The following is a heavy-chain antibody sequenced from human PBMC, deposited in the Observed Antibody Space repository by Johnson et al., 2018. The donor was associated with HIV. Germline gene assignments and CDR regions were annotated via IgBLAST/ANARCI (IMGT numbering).Heavy chain of an antibody. CDR2: ISSNGGST. V-gene: IGHV3-64*01. Sequence: VLLVESGGGLVQPGGSLRLSCAASGFTFSSHAMHWVRQAPGKGLEYVSSISSNGGSTYYANSVKGRFTISRYNSKNTLYFQMGSLRAEDMAVYYWARPRTTVTQVDACEIWGQGTMVTVAS. CDR1: GFTFSSHA. J-gene: IGHJ3*02. CDR3: ARPRTTVTQVDACEI. D-gene: IGHD4-17*01.